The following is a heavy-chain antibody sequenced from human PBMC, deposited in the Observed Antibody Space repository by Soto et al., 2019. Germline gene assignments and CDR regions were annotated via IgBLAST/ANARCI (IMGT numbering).Heavy chain of an antibody. V-gene: IGHV4-30-4*01. Sequence: SETLSLTCTVSGGSISSSSYYWSWIRQPPGKGLEWIGYIYYSGSTYYSPSLKSRVTISVDTSKNQFSLKLSSVTAADTAVYYCASHHSSFDPWGQGTLVTVSS. CDR3: ASHHSSFDP. D-gene: IGHD2-15*01. J-gene: IGHJ5*02. CDR2: IYYSGST. CDR1: GGSISSSSYY.